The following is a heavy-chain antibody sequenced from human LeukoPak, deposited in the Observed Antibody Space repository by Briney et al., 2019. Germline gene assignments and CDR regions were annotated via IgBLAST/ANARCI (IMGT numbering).Heavy chain of an antibody. CDR3: ARHSYCSSTSRYYSSQY. CDR1: GYSISSGYY. D-gene: IGHD2-2*01. Sequence: SETLSLTCAVSGYSISSGYYWGWIRQPPGKGLEWIGSIYHSGSTYYNPSLKSRVTISVDTSKNQFSLKLSSVTAADTAVYYCARHSYCSSTSRYYSSQYWGQGTLVTVSS. CDR2: IYHSGST. J-gene: IGHJ4*02. V-gene: IGHV4-38-2*01.